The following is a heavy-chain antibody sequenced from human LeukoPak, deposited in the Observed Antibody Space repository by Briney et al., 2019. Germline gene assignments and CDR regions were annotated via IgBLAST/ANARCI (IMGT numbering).Heavy chain of an antibody. CDR3: AKAPYLDWFYPFDY. CDR1: GFIFRDYG. CDR2: IWSDGSNK. J-gene: IGHJ4*02. V-gene: IGHV3-30*02. Sequence: GGSLRLSCAASGFIFRDYGLHWVRQAPGKGLEWVAVIWSDGSNKYYADSVKGRFTISRDNSKNTLYLQMNSLRAEDTAVYYCAKAPYLDWFYPFDYWGQGTLVTVSS. D-gene: IGHD3-9*01.